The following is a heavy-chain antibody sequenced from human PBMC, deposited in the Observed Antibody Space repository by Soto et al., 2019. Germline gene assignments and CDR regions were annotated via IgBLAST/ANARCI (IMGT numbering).Heavy chain of an antibody. CDR2: VYHSGNT. J-gene: IGHJ4*02. V-gene: IGHV4-4*02. Sequence: XXTLSLVFAVSGHSISSDKWCSWVSQPAGKGLEGIGEVYHSGNTNYNPSLKSRVIISVDKSKNQFSLKLSYVTDADTAMYYCARGERQQQRDYWGQGTLVTVSS. CDR3: ARGERQQQRDY. D-gene: IGHD6-13*01. CDR1: GHSISSDKW.